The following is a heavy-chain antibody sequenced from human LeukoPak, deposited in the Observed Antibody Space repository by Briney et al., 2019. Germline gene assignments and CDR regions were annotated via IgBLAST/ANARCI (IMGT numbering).Heavy chain of an antibody. CDR3: ARAFYYSDSSAHDAFDI. D-gene: IGHD3-22*01. Sequence: GGSLRLSCAASGFTFSSYAMNWVRQAPGKGLEWVSTISGTGDNTYYADSVKGRFTISRDNSNNTLYLQMNSLRAEDTAVYYCARAFYYSDSSAHDAFDIWGQGTMVTVSS. CDR2: ISGTGDNT. V-gene: IGHV3-23*01. CDR1: GFTFSSYA. J-gene: IGHJ3*02.